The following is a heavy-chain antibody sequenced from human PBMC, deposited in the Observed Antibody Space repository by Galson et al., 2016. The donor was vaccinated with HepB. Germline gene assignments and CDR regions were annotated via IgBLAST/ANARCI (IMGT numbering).Heavy chain of an antibody. J-gene: IGHJ4*02. Sequence: SLRLSCAASGFTFSTYAMSWVRQAPGKGRECVAGITGGSEAIYYADSVKSRFTISRDNSKNALYLQMNSLIAEDTAVYYCATRLRAPANWGQGAQVTVSS. CDR2: ITGGSEAI. V-gene: IGHV3-23*01. CDR1: GFTFSTYA. CDR3: ATRLRAPAN. D-gene: IGHD1-26*01.